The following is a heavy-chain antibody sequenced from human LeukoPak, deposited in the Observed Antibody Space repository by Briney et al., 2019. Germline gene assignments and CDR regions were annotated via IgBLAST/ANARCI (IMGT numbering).Heavy chain of an antibody. Sequence: GGSLRLSCGASGFTFSSCWMHWVRQAPGKGLVWVSRVNSDGSSTSCADSVKGRFTISRDNAKNSLYLQMNSLRAEDTAVYYCAKSSGYGYYYDSSGYYSSYLVYWGQGTLVTVSS. CDR1: GFTFSSCW. J-gene: IGHJ4*02. CDR3: AKSSGYGYYYDSSGYYSSYLVY. CDR2: VNSDGSST. D-gene: IGHD3-22*01. V-gene: IGHV3-74*01.